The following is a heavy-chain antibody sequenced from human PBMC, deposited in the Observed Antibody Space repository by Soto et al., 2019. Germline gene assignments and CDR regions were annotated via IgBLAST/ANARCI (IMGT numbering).Heavy chain of an antibody. J-gene: IGHJ4*02. CDR1: GGSISSSSYY. CDR2: IYYSGST. D-gene: IGHD5-18*01. Sequence: SETLSLTCTVSGGSISSSSYYWGWIRQPPGKGLEWIGSIYYSGSTYYNPSLKSRVTISVDTSKNQFSLKLSSVTAADTAVYYCAVVDTAMGYYFDYWGQGTLVTVSS. V-gene: IGHV4-39*01. CDR3: AVVDTAMGYYFDY.